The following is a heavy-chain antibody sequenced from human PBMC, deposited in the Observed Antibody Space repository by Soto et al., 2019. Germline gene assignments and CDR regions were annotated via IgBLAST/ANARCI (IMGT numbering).Heavy chain of an antibody. V-gene: IGHV4-30-4*01. CDR1: GDSISTVDYF. CDR3: ARGRYCLTGRCFPNWFDS. Sequence: SETLSLTCSVSGDSISTVDYFWAWIRQPPGQALEYIGYIYKSATTYYNPSFESRVAISLDTSKSQFSLNVTSVTAADTAVYFCARGRYCLTGRCFPNWFDSWGQGTLVTVSS. J-gene: IGHJ5*01. CDR2: IYKSATT. D-gene: IGHD2-15*01.